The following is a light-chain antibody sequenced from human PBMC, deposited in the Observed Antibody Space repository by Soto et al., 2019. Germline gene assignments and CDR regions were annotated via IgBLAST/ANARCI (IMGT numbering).Light chain of an antibody. CDR3: APSDDSLSGPWV. CDR2: RNN. CDR1: SSNIGSNY. J-gene: IGLJ3*02. Sequence: QSVLTQPPSASGTPGQRVTISCSGSSSNIGSNYVYWYQQLPGTAPKLLIYRNNQRPSGVPERFSGSKSGTSASLAIFVLRFEDEADYYCAPSDDSLSGPWVFGGGTKVTVL. V-gene: IGLV1-47*01.